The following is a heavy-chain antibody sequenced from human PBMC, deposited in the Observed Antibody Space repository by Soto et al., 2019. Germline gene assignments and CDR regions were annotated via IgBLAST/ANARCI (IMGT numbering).Heavy chain of an antibody. CDR2: IYTGGGT. Sequence: EVQLVESGGGLVQPGGSLRLSCAASGLTVSTNPMSWVRQAPGKGLEWVSVIYTGGGTHYADSVKGRFTISRNKSKITVNLQMNSLRPEDSAVYSCASAGSGHWGQGTLVTVSS. CDR3: ASAGSGH. J-gene: IGHJ4*02. CDR1: GLTVSTNP. V-gene: IGHV3-66*01.